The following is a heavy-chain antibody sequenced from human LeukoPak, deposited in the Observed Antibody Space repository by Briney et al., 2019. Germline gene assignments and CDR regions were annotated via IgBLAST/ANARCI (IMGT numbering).Heavy chain of an antibody. CDR3: AKGPRLNSGYHPDC. CDR2: ITGSDDAT. J-gene: IGHJ4*02. V-gene: IGHV3-23*01. CDR1: GFTFSSYW. Sequence: GGSLRLSCAASGFTFSSYWMTWVRQAPGKGLEWVSTITGSDDATYYADSVKGRFTISRDFSKNTVHLLMHSLRVEDTAIYYCAKGPRLNSGYHPDCWGQGTLVTVSS. D-gene: IGHD3-22*01.